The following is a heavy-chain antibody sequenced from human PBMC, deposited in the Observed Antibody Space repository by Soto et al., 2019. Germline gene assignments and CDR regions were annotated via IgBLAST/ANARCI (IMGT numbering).Heavy chain of an antibody. Sequence: SVKVSCKASGGTFSSYTISWVRQAPGQGLEWMGRIIPILGIANYAQKFQGRVTITADKSTSTAYMELSSLRFEDTAVYYCGTDSYSDLTVVRLDNWGHGILVTVSS. J-gene: IGHJ4*01. CDR1: GGTFSSYT. V-gene: IGHV1-69*02. D-gene: IGHD3-22*01. CDR2: IIPILGIA. CDR3: GTDSYSDLTVVRLDN.